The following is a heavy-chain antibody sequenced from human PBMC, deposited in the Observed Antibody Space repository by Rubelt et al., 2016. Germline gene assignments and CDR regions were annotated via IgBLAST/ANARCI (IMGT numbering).Heavy chain of an antibody. CDR2: ISAYNGNT. V-gene: IGHV1-18*01. CDR3: ARDPLPVRGVIMTPTH. Sequence: QVQLVQSGAEMRKPGASVKVSCKASGYTFTSYGISWVRQAPGQGLEWMGWISAYNGNTNYAQKCQGRVTMGTGPERGTAYMGGRSLGADDTAVYYCARDPLPVRGVIMTPTHWGQGTLVTVSS. CDR1: GYTFTSYG. J-gene: IGHJ4*02. D-gene: IGHD3-10*01.